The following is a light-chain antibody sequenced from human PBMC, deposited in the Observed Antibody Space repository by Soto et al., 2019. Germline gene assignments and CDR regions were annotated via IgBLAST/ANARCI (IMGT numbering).Light chain of an antibody. CDR3: QQYNSYPIT. J-gene: IGKJ5*01. CDR1: QSVSSRF. V-gene: IGKV3-20*01. Sequence: EIVLTQSPRTLSLSPGCRVTLSSRASQSVSSRFLAWYQQGPGQPPRRLRFRASSRATGIPARFSGSGSGREFTLTIISMKPDDFAAYSCQQYNSYPITFGQGTRLEIK. CDR2: RAS.